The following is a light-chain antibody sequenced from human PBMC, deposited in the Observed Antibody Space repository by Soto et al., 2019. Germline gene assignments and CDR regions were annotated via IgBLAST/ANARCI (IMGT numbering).Light chain of an antibody. CDR2: GAS. CDR3: QEYNDWPLRK. J-gene: IGKJ5*01. Sequence: EVVMTQSPATLSVSPVARVTLSCSASQSVYVNVAWYQQKPGQAPRLLISGASTRATGIPARFSGSGSGTEFTLTISSLESDDFALYFCQEYNDWPLRKFGQGTRREIK. V-gene: IGKV3-15*01. CDR1: QSVYVN.